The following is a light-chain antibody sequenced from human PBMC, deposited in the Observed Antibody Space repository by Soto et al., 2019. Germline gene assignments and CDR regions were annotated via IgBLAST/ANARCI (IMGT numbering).Light chain of an antibody. CDR2: EVS. CDR3: SSYAGSNNLGV. V-gene: IGLV2-8*01. CDR1: SSDVGGYNY. J-gene: IGLJ2*01. Sequence: QSPLTQPPSASGSPGQSVTISCTGTSSDVGGYNYVSWYQHHPGKAPKLMIYEVSKRPSGVPDRFSGSKSGNTASLTVSGLQAEDEADYYCSSYAGSNNLGVFGGGTKLTVL.